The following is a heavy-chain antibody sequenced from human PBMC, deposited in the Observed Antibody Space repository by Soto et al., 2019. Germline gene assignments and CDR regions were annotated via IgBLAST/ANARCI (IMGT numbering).Heavy chain of an antibody. J-gene: IGHJ4*02. Sequence: GGSLRLSCAASGFTFSSYAMSWVRQAPGKGLEWVSAISGSGGSTYYADSVKGRFTISRDNSKNTLYLQMDSLRAEGTAVYYCAKSFRGSGGTYYFDYWGQGTLVTVSS. V-gene: IGHV3-23*01. CDR1: GFTFSSYA. D-gene: IGHD6-19*01. CDR2: ISGSGGST. CDR3: AKSFRGSGGTYYFDY.